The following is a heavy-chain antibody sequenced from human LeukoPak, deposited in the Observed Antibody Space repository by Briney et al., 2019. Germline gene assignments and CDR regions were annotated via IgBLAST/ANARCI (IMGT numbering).Heavy chain of an antibody. J-gene: IGHJ4*02. CDR2: INHSGST. CDR3: ARGGWELPEGSLDY. V-gene: IGHV4-39*07. CDR1: GGSISSGGLY. D-gene: IGHD1-26*01. Sequence: SETLSLTCTVSGGSISSGGLYWNWIRQPPGKGLEWIGEINHSGSTNYNPSLKSRVIISVDASKNQFSLKLSSVTAADTAVYYCARGGWELPEGSLDYWGQGTLVTVSS.